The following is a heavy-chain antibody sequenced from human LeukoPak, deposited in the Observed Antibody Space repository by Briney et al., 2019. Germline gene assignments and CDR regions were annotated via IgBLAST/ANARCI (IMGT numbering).Heavy chain of an antibody. D-gene: IGHD3-10*01. Sequence: GESLKISCKGSGYTFSNNWIGWVRQMPGKGLEWMAMIYPGDSDTRYSPSFQGQVTISADKSISTAYLQWSSLKASDTAMYYCARAMTMVRYFDFWGQGILVTVSS. CDR1: GYTFSNNW. CDR2: IYPGDSDT. V-gene: IGHV5-51*01. J-gene: IGHJ4*02. CDR3: ARAMTMVRYFDF.